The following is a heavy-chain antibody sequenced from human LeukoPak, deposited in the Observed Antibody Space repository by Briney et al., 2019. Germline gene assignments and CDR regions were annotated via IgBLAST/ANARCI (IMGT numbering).Heavy chain of an antibody. V-gene: IGHV1-2*02. CDR1: GYSFTGYY. CDR2: INPNSGDT. D-gene: IGHD5-18*01. J-gene: IGHJ4*02. Sequence: GASVKVSCKASGYSFTGYYMHWVRQAPGQGLEWMGWINPNSGDTKYAQKFQGRVTMTRDTSISTAYMELTRLRSDDTAVYYCAKDQGRGYTYGLYYFDYWGQGTLVTVSS. CDR3: AKDQGRGYTYGLYYFDY.